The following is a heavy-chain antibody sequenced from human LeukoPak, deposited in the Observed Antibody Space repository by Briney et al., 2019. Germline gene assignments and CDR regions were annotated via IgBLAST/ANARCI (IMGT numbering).Heavy chain of an antibody. CDR1: GYTFTSYG. J-gene: IGHJ4*02. D-gene: IGHD3-3*01. CDR3: ARDGRKYDFWSGYYFDY. Sequence: ASVKVSCKASGYTFTSYGIRWVRQAPGQGLEWMEWISAYNGNTNYAQKLQGRVTMTTDTSTSTAYMELRSLRSDDTAVYYCARDGRKYDFWSGYYFDYWGQGTLVTVSS. CDR2: ISAYNGNT. V-gene: IGHV1-18*01.